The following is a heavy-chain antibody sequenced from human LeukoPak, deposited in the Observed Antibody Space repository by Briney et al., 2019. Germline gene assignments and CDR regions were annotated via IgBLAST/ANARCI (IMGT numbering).Heavy chain of an antibody. Sequence: SETLSLTCTVSGGSISSYYWTWIRQPPGKGLEWIGYIHYSGSTNYNPSLKSRVTMSVDTSKNQFSLKLNSVTAADTAVYYCARGPPGGRFDPWGQGTLVTVSS. CDR3: ARGPPGGRFDP. J-gene: IGHJ5*02. CDR2: IHYSGST. D-gene: IGHD3-10*01. CDR1: GGSISSYY. V-gene: IGHV4-59*01.